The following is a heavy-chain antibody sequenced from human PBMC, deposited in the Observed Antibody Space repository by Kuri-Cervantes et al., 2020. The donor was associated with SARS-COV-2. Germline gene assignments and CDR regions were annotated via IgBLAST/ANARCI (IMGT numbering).Heavy chain of an antibody. J-gene: IGHJ4*02. D-gene: IGHD3-22*01. CDR2: ISAYNGNT. CDR1: GYTFTSYG. V-gene: IGHV1-18*01. CDR3: ARDPNYDSSGYYGLTFDY. Sequence: ASVKVSCKAPGYTFTSYGISWVRQAPGQGLEWMGWISAYNGNTNYAQKLQGRVTMTTDTSTSTAYMELRSLRSDDTAVYYCARDPNYDSSGYYGLTFDYWGQGTLVTDSS.